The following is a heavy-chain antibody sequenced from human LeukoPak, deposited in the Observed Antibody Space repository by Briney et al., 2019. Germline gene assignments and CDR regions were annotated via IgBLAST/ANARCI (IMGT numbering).Heavy chain of an antibody. CDR3: ARARKQQLYFDAFDI. Sequence: NPSETLSLTCTVSGGSISSSSYYWGWIRQPPGKGLEWIGSIYYSGSTYYNPSLKSRVTISVDTSKNQFSLKLSSATAADTAVYHCARARKQQLYFDAFDIWGQGTMVTVSS. J-gene: IGHJ3*02. CDR2: IYYSGST. D-gene: IGHD6-13*01. CDR1: GGSISSSSYY. V-gene: IGHV4-39*01.